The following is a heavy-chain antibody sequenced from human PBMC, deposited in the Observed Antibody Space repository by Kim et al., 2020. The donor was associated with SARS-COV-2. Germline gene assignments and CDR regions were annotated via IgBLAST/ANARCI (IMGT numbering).Heavy chain of an antibody. CDR2: ISGSGGST. J-gene: IGHJ4*02. CDR3: AKVVTMVRGVIKRGYFDY. D-gene: IGHD3-10*01. CDR1: GFTFSSYA. Sequence: GGSLRLSCAASGFTFSSYAMSWVRQAPGKGLEWVSAISGSGGSTYYADSVKGRFTISRDNSKNTLYLQMNSLRAEDTAVYYCAKVVTMVRGVIKRGYFDYWGQGTLVTVSS. V-gene: IGHV3-23*01.